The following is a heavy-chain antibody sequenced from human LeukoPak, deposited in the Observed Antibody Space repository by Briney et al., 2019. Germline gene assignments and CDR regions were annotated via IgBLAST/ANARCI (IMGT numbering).Heavy chain of an antibody. V-gene: IGHV1-46*01. J-gene: IGHJ6*02. Sequence: GASVKVSCKASGYTFTSYYMRWVRQAPGQGLEWMGIINPSGGSTTYAQKFQGRVTITADESTSTAYMELSSLRSEDTAVYYCASFHVFDSSGYTYYYGMDVWGQGTTVTVSS. CDR3: ASFHVFDSSGYTYYYGMDV. D-gene: IGHD3-22*01. CDR1: GYTFTSYY. CDR2: INPSGGST.